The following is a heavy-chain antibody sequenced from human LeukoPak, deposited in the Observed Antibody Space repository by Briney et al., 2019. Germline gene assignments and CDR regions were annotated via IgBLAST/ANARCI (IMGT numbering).Heavy chain of an antibody. J-gene: IGHJ3*02. CDR3: ARDRRFSVSNGFDI. CDR2: SNPKNGAT. V-gene: IGHV1-2*02. Sequence: SVKVSCKASEYTFSNYYMHWMRQAPGQGLEWMGWSNPKNGATNYAQNFQGRVTMTTDTSTSTAYMELSSLRSDDTAVYYCARDRRFSVSNGFDIWGQGTMVTVSS. CDR1: EYTFSNYY. D-gene: IGHD6-6*01.